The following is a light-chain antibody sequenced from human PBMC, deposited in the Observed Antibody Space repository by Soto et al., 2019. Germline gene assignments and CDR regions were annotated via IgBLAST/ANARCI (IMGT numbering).Light chain of an antibody. CDR2: KAS. J-gene: IGKJ1*01. CDR3: QQYNIYWT. Sequence: DIQMTQSPSTLSASVGDRVTITCRASQSVSSWLAWYQQKPGKAPKLLIYKASSLESGVPSRFSGSGSGTEFTLTISILHPDDFATYYCQQYNIYWTFGQGTKVEIK. CDR1: QSVSSW. V-gene: IGKV1-5*03.